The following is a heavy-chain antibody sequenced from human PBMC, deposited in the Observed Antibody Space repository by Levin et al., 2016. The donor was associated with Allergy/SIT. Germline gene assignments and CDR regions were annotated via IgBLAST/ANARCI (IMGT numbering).Heavy chain of an antibody. V-gene: IGHV3-48*01. CDR2: ISSSHTTI. D-gene: IGHD6-13*01. CDR1: GFTFSGYS. J-gene: IGHJ4*02. Sequence: GESLKISCAASGFTFSGYSLNWVRQAPGKGLEWLSYISSSHTTIYYADSVKGRFTISRDNAKNSVYLQMNSLRVEGTAVYYCARGPGYSSSWYGYYFDSWGQGTLLAVSS. CDR3: ARGPGYSSSWYGYYFDS.